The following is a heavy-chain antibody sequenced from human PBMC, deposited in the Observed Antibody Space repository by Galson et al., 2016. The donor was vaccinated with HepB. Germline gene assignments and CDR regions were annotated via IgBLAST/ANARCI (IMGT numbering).Heavy chain of an antibody. J-gene: IGHJ5*01. CDR1: GFTFSSYS. D-gene: IGHD6-19*01. V-gene: IGHV3-48*02. CDR2: IRGSSSTI. CDR3: ARASVAGTWWFDS. Sequence: SLRLSCAASGFTFSSYSMNWVRQAPGKGLEWVSYIRGSSSTIYYADSVKGRSTISRDNAKNSLYLQMNSLRDDDAAVYYCARASVAGTWWFDSWGQGTLVSVSS.